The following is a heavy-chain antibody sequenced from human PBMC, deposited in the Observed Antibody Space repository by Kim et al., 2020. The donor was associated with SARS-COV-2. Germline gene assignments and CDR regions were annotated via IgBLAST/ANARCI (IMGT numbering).Heavy chain of an antibody. J-gene: IGHJ6*02. V-gene: IGHV4-59*01. CDR3: ARVPFYGSGSYARVDYYGMDV. CDR2: IYYSGST. Sequence: SETLSLTCTVFGGSISSYYWSWIRQPPGKGLEWIGYIYYSGSTNYNPSLKSRITISVDTSKNQFSLKVTSVTAADTAVYYCARVPFYGSGSYARVDYYGMDVWGPGTTVIVSS. CDR1: GGSISSYY. D-gene: IGHD3-10*01.